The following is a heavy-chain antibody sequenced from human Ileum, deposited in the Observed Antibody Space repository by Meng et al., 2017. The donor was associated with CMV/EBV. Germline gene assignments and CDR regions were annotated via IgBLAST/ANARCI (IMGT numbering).Heavy chain of an antibody. D-gene: IGHD5-24*01. Sequence: QVQLVQSGSELREPGASVKISCKTSGYSFITYGINWVRQAPGQRLEWMGWIKTNTGNPTYAQDFTGRFVFSLDTSVSTTYLQINSLRTEDSAVYYCTRGDGDHSSKFDYWGQGTLVTVSS. CDR1: GYSFITYG. V-gene: IGHV7-4-1*02. J-gene: IGHJ4*02. CDR2: IKTNTGNP. CDR3: TRGDGDHSSKFDY.